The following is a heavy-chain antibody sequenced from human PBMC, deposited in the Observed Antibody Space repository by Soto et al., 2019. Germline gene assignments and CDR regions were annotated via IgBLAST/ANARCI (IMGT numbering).Heavy chain of an antibody. Sequence: QVQLVQSGAEVKKPGSSVKVSCKASGGTFSSYTISWVRQAPGQGLEWMGRIIPILGIANYAQKFQGRVTITADKSTSTAYMELSSLISEDTDVYYCASGSYGSGSYWGQGTLVTVSS. V-gene: IGHV1-69*02. J-gene: IGHJ4*02. D-gene: IGHD3-10*01. CDR1: GGTFSSYT. CDR2: IIPILGIA. CDR3: ASGSYGSGSY.